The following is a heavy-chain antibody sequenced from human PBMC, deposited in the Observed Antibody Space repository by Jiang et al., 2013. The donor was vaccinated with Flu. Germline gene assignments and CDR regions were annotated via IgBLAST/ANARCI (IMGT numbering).Heavy chain of an antibody. V-gene: IGHV6-1*01. CDR2: TFCRSKWYS. J-gene: IGHJ6*02. Sequence: QTLSLTCAISGDSVSSNSAAWNWIRQSPSRGLEWLGRTFCRSKWYSDYAVSVKSRVIVNPDTSKNQFSLQLNSVTPEDTAVYYCARGKVDYYAMDVWGQGTTVTVSS. CDR1: GDSVSSNSAA. CDR3: ARGKVDYYAMDV.